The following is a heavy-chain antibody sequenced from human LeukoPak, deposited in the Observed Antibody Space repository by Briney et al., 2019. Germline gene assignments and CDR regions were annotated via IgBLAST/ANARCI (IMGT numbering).Heavy chain of an antibody. D-gene: IGHD5-24*01. J-gene: IGHJ3*02. CDR2: IRYDGSNK. Sequence: PGGSPRLSCAASGFTFSSYGMHWVRQAPGKGLEGVAFIRYDGSNKYYADSVKGRVTISRDNSKNTLYLQMNSLRAEDTAVYYCAKPVEMATRISALDIWGQGTMVTVSS. V-gene: IGHV3-30*02. CDR3: AKPVEMATRISALDI. CDR1: GFTFSSYG.